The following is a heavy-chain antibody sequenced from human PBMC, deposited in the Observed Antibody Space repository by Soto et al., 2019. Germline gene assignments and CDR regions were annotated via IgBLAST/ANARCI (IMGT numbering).Heavy chain of an antibody. CDR2: ISDDSSYI. D-gene: IGHD3-22*01. J-gene: IGHJ5*02. CDR1: GFMFSAYT. CDR3: ATPYYLNH. Sequence: GVSLRLSCAASGFMFSAYTMNWVRQAPGKGLEWLSSISDDSSYIDYADSLRGRFTVSRDNARNSLYLQIDSLGVEDTAVYYCATPYYLNHWAPGTLVTV. V-gene: IGHV3-21*06.